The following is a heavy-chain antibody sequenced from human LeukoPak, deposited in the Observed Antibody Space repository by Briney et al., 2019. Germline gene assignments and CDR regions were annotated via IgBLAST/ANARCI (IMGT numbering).Heavy chain of an antibody. V-gene: IGHV1-8*01. CDR1: GYTFTSYD. CDR2: MNPNSGNT. J-gene: IGHJ6*03. D-gene: IGHD5-18*01. CDR3: ARLGYSYGILGYYYYMDV. Sequence: ASVKVSCKASGYTFTSYDINWVRQATGQGLEWMGWMNPNSGNTGYAQKFQGRVTMTRNTSISTAYMELSSLRSEDTAVYYCARLGYSYGILGYYYYMDVWGKGTTVTISS.